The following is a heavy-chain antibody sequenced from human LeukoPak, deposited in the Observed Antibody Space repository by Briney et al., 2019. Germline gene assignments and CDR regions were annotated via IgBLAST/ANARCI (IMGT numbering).Heavy chain of an antibody. Sequence: GESLKISCKGSGYSSTSYWIGWVRQMPGKGLEWMGIIYPGDSDTRYSPSFQGQVTISDDKYISTAYLQRSSLKASDTATYYCARRNVYDILTGYYHDAFDIWGQGTMVTVSS. J-gene: IGHJ3*02. D-gene: IGHD3-9*01. CDR1: GYSSTSYW. V-gene: IGHV5-51*01. CDR2: IYPGDSDT. CDR3: ARRNVYDILTGYYHDAFDI.